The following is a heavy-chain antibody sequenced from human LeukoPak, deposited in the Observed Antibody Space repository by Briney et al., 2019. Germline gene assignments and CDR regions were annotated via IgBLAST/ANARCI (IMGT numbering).Heavy chain of an antibody. CDR2: ISTSGSGSTI. CDR3: ASSLGGYYGH. D-gene: IGHD3-22*01. Sequence: GGSLRLSCAASGFTFSSYEMNWVRQAPGKGLEWVSYISTSGSGSTIYYADSVKGRFTISRDNAKNSLYLQMNSLRAEDTAVYYCASSLGGYYGHWGQGTLVTVSS. V-gene: IGHV3-48*03. J-gene: IGHJ4*02. CDR1: GFTFSSYE.